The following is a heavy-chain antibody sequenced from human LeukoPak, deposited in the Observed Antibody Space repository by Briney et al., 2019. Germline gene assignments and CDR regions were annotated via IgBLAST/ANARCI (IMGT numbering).Heavy chain of an antibody. J-gene: IGHJ6*03. CDR2: INPSGGST. Sequence: ASVKVSCKASGYTFTSYYMHWVRQAPGQGLEWMGIINPSGGSTSYAQKFQGRVTMTRDTSTSTVYMELSSLRAEDTAVYYCAKDDYDFLGDYYYYMDVWGKGTTVTVSS. CDR1: GYTFTSYY. V-gene: IGHV1-46*01. D-gene: IGHD3-3*01. CDR3: AKDDYDFLGDYYYYMDV.